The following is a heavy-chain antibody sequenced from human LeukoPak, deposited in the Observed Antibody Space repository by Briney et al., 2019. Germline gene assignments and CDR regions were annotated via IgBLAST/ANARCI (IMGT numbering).Heavy chain of an antibody. Sequence: GGSLRLSCAASGFTFSSYAMHWVRQAPGKGLEWVAVISYDGSNKYYADSVKGRFTISRDNSKNTLYLQMNSLRAEDTALYYCAKGDGSGSYYNAHAFDYWGQGTLVTVSS. J-gene: IGHJ4*02. CDR2: ISYDGSNK. D-gene: IGHD3-10*01. CDR3: AKGDGSGSYYNAHAFDY. CDR1: GFTFSSYA. V-gene: IGHV3-30*04.